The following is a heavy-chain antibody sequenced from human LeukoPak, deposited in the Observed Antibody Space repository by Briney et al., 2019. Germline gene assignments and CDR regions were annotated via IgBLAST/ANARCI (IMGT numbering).Heavy chain of an antibody. V-gene: IGHV1-69*05. CDR3: ARVDRYHYYLDV. Sequence: SVKVSCKASGGTFSSYSITWVRQAPGQGLEWMGGVMPLFNTANYAQQFQGRVTITTDESTSTAYMELSSLRFEDTAMYYCARVDRYHYYLDVWGKGTTVTVPS. CDR2: VMPLFNTA. J-gene: IGHJ6*03. CDR1: GGTFSSYS.